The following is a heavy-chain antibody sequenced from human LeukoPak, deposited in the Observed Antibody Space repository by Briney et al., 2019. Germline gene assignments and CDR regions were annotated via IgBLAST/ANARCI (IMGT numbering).Heavy chain of an antibody. Sequence: SETLSLTCTVSGGSISSGGYYWSWIRQHPGKGLEWIGYIYHSGSTYYNPSLKSRVTISVDRSKNQFSLKLSSVTAADTAVYYCARVGGGSRAWSQFDPWGQGTLVTVSS. J-gene: IGHJ5*02. V-gene: IGHV4-30-2*01. CDR3: ARVGGGSRAWSQFDP. CDR1: GGSISSGGYY. D-gene: IGHD3-10*01. CDR2: IYHSGST.